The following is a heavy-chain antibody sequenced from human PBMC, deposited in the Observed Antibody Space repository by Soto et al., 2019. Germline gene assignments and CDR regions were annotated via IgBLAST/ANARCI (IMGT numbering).Heavy chain of an antibody. J-gene: IGHJ6*03. CDR3: AKDHYGSGSYYAQPYYYYMDV. V-gene: IGHV3-9*01. D-gene: IGHD3-10*01. Sequence: EVQLVESGGGLVQPGRSLRLSCAASGFTFDDYAMHWVRQAPGKGLEWVSGISWNSGSIGYAGSVKGRFSISRDNAKNSLYLQMNSLRAEDTAVYYCAKDHYGSGSYYAQPYYYYMDVWGKGTTVTVSS. CDR1: GFTFDDYA. CDR2: ISWNSGSI.